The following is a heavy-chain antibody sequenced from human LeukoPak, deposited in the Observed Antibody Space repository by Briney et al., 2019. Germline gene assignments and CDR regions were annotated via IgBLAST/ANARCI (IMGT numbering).Heavy chain of an antibody. CDR2: ISAYNGNT. CDR1: GGTFSSYA. CDR3: ARRGRNDIYDP. J-gene: IGHJ5*02. V-gene: IGHV1-18*01. D-gene: IGHD3-9*01. Sequence: ASVRVSCKASGGTFSSYAISWVRQAPGQGLEWMGWISAYNGNTNYAQKLQGRVTMTTDTSTSTAYMELRSLRSDDTAVYYCARRGRNDIYDPWGQGTLVTVSS.